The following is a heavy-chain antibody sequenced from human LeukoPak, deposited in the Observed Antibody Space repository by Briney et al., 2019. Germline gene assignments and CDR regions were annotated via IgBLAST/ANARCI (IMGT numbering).Heavy chain of an antibody. CDR2: IKQDGSEI. D-gene: IGHD3-10*01. V-gene: IGHV3-7*01. CDR3: ARDRGWFAMDV. Sequence: GGSLRLSCVASGFTFSSYWMNWVRQAPGKGLGWVANIKQDGSEIYYVDSVKGRFTISRDNAKNSLYLQMNSLRAEDTAVYHCARDRGWFAMDVWGQGTTVTVSS. J-gene: IGHJ6*02. CDR1: GFTFSSYW.